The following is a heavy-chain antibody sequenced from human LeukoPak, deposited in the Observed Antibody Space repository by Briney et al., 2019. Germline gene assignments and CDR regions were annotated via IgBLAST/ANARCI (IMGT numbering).Heavy chain of an antibody. V-gene: IGHV1-18*01. CDR3: ARDRTEYYSSTSCRYTLFDP. Sequence: GASVKVSCKASGYTFTSYGISWVRQAPGQGLEWMGWISAYNGNTNYAQKLQGRVTMTTDTSTSTAYMELRSLRSDDTAVYYCARDRTEYYSSTSCRYTLFDPWGQGTLVTVSS. D-gene: IGHD2-2*01. CDR1: GYTFTSYG. J-gene: IGHJ5*02. CDR2: ISAYNGNT.